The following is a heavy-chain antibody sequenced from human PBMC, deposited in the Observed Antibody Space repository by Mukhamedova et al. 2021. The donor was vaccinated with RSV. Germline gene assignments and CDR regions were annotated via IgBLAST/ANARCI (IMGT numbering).Heavy chain of an antibody. D-gene: IGHD3-10*01. V-gene: IGHV3-11*06. Sequence: AEYMGGRFTISRDNAKNSLYLQMNSLRAEDTAVYYCARPSGGWPYYGMDVWGQGTTVTVSS. CDR3: ARPSGGWPYYGMDV. J-gene: IGHJ6*02.